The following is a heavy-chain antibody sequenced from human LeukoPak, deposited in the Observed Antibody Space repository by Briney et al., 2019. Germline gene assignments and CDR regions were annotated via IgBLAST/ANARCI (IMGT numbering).Heavy chain of an antibody. CDR2: INPNSGDT. V-gene: IGHV1-2*02. CDR1: GYIFTDYY. J-gene: IGHJ6*02. Sequence: ASVKVSCKASGYIFTDYYLHWVRQAPGQGLEWMGWINPNSGDTNYAQKFQGRVTTTRDTSINTAYMELSRLRSDDTAVYYCARELLYYGMDVWGQGTTVTVSS. D-gene: IGHD2-2*02. CDR3: ARELLYYGMDV.